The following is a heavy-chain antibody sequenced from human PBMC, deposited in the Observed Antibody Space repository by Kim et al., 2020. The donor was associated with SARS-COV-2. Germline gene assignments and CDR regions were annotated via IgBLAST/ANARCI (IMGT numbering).Heavy chain of an antibody. CDR3: ATTSGNWRFFDF. D-gene: IGHD3-9*01. J-gene: IGHJ4*02. V-gene: IGHV4-34*01. Sequence: NYSPSLKGRVAISIDTSKKQFSLKLRSVTVADRATYYCATTSGNWRFFDFWGQGTLVTVSS.